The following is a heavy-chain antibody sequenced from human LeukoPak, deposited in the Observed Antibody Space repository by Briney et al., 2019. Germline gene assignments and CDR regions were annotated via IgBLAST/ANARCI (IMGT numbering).Heavy chain of an antibody. V-gene: IGHV4-39*01. CDR3: QSRFLEWLLDY. Sequence: SETLSLTCTVSGGSVSSGSYYWGWIRQPPGKGLEWIGSIYYGGYTYYNPSLKSRVTISVDTSKNQFSLKLSSVTAADTAIYYCQSRFLEWLLDYWGQGTLVTVSS. D-gene: IGHD3-3*01. CDR2: IYYGGYT. J-gene: IGHJ4*02. CDR1: GGSVSSGSYY.